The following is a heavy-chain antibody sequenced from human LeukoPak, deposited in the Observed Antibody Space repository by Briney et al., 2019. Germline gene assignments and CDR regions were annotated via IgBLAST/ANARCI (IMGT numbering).Heavy chain of an antibody. J-gene: IGHJ4*02. CDR2: ISYDGSNK. Sequence: GGSLRLSCAASGFTFSSYGMHWVRQAPGKGLEWVAVISYDGSNKYYADSVKGRFTISRDNAKNSLYLQMSSLRAEDTAVYYCATSRTFDYWGQGTLVTVSS. CDR1: GFTFSSYG. CDR3: ATSRTFDY. V-gene: IGHV3-30*03. D-gene: IGHD2-2*01.